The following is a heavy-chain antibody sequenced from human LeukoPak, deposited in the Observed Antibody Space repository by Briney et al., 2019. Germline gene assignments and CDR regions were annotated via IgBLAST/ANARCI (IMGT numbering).Heavy chain of an antibody. J-gene: IGHJ4*02. CDR1: GFTVSSNY. D-gene: IGHD6-13*01. CDR2: IYSGGST. V-gene: IGHV3-53*01. Sequence: PGGSLRLSCAASGFTVSSNYMSWVRQTPGKGLEWVSVIYSGGSTYYADSVKGRFTISRDNSKNTLYLQMNSLRAEDTAVYYCARVGSSWYSDYWGQGTLVTVSS. CDR3: ARVGSSWYSDY.